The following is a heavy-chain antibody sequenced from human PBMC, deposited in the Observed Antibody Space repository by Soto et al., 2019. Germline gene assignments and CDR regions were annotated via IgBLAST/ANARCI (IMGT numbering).Heavy chain of an antibody. D-gene: IGHD5-12*01. CDR2: IMGIFGTS. CDR1: GGTFSSNA. CDR3: ASGSGYRSSLNWIDP. Sequence: QVQLVQSGAEVKKPGSSVKVSCKASGGTFSSNAISWVRQAPGQGLEWMGEIMGIFGTSNYAQEFQGRVTITADEFMSTAYMELRSLRSEDTAVYYCASGSGYRSSLNWIDPWGQGTLVTVSA. J-gene: IGHJ5*02. V-gene: IGHV1-69*12.